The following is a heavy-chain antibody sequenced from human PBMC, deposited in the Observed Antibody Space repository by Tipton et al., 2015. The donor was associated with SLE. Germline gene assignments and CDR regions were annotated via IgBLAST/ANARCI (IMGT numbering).Heavy chain of an antibody. Sequence: QSGPEVKKPGASVKVSCKASGYTFTSYGISWVRQAPGQGLEWMGWISAYNGNTNYAQKLQGKVTMTTDTSTSTAYMELRSLRSDDTAVYYCASITMVQGVISHAFDIWGQGTMVTVSS. J-gene: IGHJ3*02. V-gene: IGHV1-18*01. D-gene: IGHD3-10*01. CDR1: GYTFTSYG. CDR2: ISAYNGNT. CDR3: ASITMVQGVISHAFDI.